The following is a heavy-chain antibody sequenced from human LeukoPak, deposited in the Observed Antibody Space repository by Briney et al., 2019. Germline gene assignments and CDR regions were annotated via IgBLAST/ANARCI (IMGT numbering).Heavy chain of an antibody. CDR1: GFTLSNYG. CDR3: ARDQGGLGY. D-gene: IGHD3-16*01. J-gene: IGHJ4*02. Sequence: GGSLRLSCAASGFTLSNYGMHWVRQAPGKGLEWVAVISNDGSDKYYADPVKGRFTISRDNSKNSLYLQMNSLRAEDTAVYYCARDQGGLGYWGQGTLVTVSS. CDR2: ISNDGSDK. V-gene: IGHV3-30*03.